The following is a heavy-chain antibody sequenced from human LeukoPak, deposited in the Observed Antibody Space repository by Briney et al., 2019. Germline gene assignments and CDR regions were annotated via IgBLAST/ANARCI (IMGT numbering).Heavy chain of an antibody. V-gene: IGHV3-7*01. CDR3: ARDGTAAGLYFDL. J-gene: IGHJ4*01. D-gene: IGHD6-13*01. CDR1: GFTFSDYW. CDR2: INQNGGEK. Sequence: GGSLRLSCAVSGFTFSDYWMNWVRQAPGKGLEWVASINQNGGEKSYVDSVKGRYTISRDNPKNSLYLQMSSLRAEDTAVYYCARDGTAAGLYFDLWGQGTLVTVSS.